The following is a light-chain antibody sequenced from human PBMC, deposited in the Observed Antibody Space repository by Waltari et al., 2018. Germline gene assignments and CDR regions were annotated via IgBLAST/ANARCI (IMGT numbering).Light chain of an antibody. CDR1: KLGDKY. CDR3: QTWDSSILYV. J-gene: IGLJ1*01. CDR2: QDS. Sequence: SYELTQPPSVSVSPGQTASITCPGDKLGDKYACWYQQKPGQSPVLVIYQDSKRPAGIPERFSGSNSGNTATLTISGTQAMDEADYYCQTWDSSILYVFGTGTKVTVL. V-gene: IGLV3-1*01.